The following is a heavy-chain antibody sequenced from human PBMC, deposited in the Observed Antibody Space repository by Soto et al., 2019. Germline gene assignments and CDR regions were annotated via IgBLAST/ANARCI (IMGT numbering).Heavy chain of an antibody. J-gene: IGHJ4*02. D-gene: IGHD6-6*01. Sequence: GASVKVSCKVSGYTLTDLSMQWVRQAPGKGLEWMGGFDPEDGETIYAQKFQGRVTMTEDTATDTAYMELSSLRSEDTAVYYCATDGGSSSARPDCYFDSWGQGALVTVSS. V-gene: IGHV1-24*01. CDR2: FDPEDGET. CDR3: ATDGGSSSARPDCYFDS. CDR1: GYTLTDLS.